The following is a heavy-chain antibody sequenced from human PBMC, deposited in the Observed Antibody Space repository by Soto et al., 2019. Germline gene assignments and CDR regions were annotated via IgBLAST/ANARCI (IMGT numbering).Heavy chain of an antibody. V-gene: IGHV1-69*01. J-gene: IGHJ6*02. Sequence: QVQLVQSGAEVKKPGSSVKVSCKASGGTFSSYAISWVRQAPGQGLESMGGIIPIFGTTNYAQKFQGRVTMTADESTSTAYMELSSLRSEDTAVYYCARDYPGYCTGGSCNDYHCMDVWGQGTKVTVSS. D-gene: IGHD2-15*01. CDR3: ARDYPGYCTGGSCNDYHCMDV. CDR2: IIPIFGTT. CDR1: GGTFSSYA.